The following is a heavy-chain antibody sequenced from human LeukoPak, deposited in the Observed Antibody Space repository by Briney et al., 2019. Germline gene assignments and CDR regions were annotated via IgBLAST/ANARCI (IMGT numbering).Heavy chain of an antibody. J-gene: IGHJ4*02. V-gene: IGHV3-23*01. Sequence: GGSLRLSCAASGFTFSSYGMHWVRQAPGKGLEWVSTISGSGDNTYYADSVKGRFTISRDNSKNTLYLQMNSLRAEDTAVYYCAKVTYGSGTYGAFDYWGQGTLVTVSS. CDR3: AKVTYGSGTYGAFDY. D-gene: IGHD3-10*01. CDR2: ISGSGDNT. CDR1: GFTFSSYG.